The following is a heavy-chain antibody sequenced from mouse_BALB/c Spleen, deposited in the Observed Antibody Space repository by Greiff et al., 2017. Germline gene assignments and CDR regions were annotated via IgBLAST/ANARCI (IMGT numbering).Heavy chain of an antibody. CDR2: ISSGGST. V-gene: IGHV5-6-5*01. CDR1: GFTFSSYA. Sequence: EVKLVESGGGLVKPGGSLKLSCAASGFTFSSYAMSWVRQTPEKRLEWVASISSGGSTYYPDSVKGRFTISRDNARNILYLQMSSLRSEDTAMYYCARVYYDSFYFDYWGQGTTLTVSS. CDR3: ARVYYDSFYFDY. D-gene: IGHD2-4*01. J-gene: IGHJ2*01.